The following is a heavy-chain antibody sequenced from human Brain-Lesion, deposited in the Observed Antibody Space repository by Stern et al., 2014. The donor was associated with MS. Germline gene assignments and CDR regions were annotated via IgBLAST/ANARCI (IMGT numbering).Heavy chain of an antibody. CDR3: ARGRVVPGFQYYATDV. CDR1: GGSISSGGYY. CDR2: IFNSGST. Sequence: QVQLVESGPGLVKPSQTLSLSCTVSGGSISSGGYYWSWIRQPAGKGLERIGRIFNSGSTSYNPSLKSRVTISIDTSKNQFSLRLNSMTAADTAVYYCARGRVVPGFQYYATDVWGQGTTVIVSS. V-gene: IGHV4-61*02. D-gene: IGHD2-2*01. J-gene: IGHJ6*02.